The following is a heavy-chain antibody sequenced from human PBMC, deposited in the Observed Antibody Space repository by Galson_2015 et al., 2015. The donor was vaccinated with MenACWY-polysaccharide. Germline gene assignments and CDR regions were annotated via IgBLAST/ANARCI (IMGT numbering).Heavy chain of an antibody. Sequence: ETLSLTCTVSGGSIMNNYWSWIRQPPGKGLEWIGYIYYSGSIDYNPSLKSRVTISLDTSKNQFSLKLRSVTAADTAVYFCARRESSDWYSIFDYWGQGILVTVSS. J-gene: IGHJ4*02. V-gene: IGHV4-59*08. CDR2: IYYSGSI. D-gene: IGHD6-19*01. CDR3: ARRESSDWYSIFDY. CDR1: GGSIMNNY.